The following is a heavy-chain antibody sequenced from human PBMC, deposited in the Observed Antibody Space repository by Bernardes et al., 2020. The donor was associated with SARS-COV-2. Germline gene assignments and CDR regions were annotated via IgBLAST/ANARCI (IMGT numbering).Heavy chain of an antibody. Sequence: ASVKVSCKASGYRFTSYGISWVRQAPGQGLEWMGWISAYNANTHYAQKVQGRVTMTTDTTTSTAYMELRSLKTDDTAVYYCARDYDSSGDLDFWGKGTLVTVS. CDR1: GYRFTSYG. V-gene: IGHV1-18*01. J-gene: IGHJ4*02. D-gene: IGHD3-22*01. CDR2: ISAYNANT. CDR3: ARDYDSSGDLDF.